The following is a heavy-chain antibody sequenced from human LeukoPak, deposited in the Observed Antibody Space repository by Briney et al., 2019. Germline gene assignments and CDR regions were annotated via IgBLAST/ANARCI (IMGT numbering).Heavy chain of an antibody. CDR1: GGSVSDYY. J-gene: IGHJ6*03. V-gene: IGHV4-4*09. CDR3: ARHFTYYMDV. CDR2: IYTSGST. D-gene: IGHD2/OR15-2a*01. Sequence: PSETLSLTCTVSGGSVSDYYWSWIRQPPGKGLECIGYIYTSGSTNYNPSLKSRVTMSLDTSKNQFSLKLSSVTAADTAVYYCARHFTYYMDVWGKGTTVTVSS.